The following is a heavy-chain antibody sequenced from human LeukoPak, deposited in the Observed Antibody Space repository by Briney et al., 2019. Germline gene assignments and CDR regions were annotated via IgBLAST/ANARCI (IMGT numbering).Heavy chain of an antibody. V-gene: IGHV3-30*18. J-gene: IGHJ5*02. CDR2: ISYDGSNR. D-gene: IGHD3-10*01. CDR3: ANGSFNWFDP. CDR1: GFTFSNYG. Sequence: PGGSLRLSCAASGFTFSNYGMHWVRQAPGKGLEWVAIISYDGSNRYYADSVKGRFTISRDNSKNTLYLQMNSLRAEDTAVYYCANGSFNWFDPWGQGTLVTVSS.